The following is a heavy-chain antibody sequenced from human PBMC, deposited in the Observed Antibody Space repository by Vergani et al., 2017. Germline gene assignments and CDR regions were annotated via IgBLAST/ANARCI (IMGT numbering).Heavy chain of an antibody. CDR1: GFSLSTSRMC. CDR2: IDWDDDK. J-gene: IGHJ3*02. V-gene: IGHV2-70*15. CDR3: ARIVSERSGSSDAVDI. D-gene: IGHD3-3*01. Sequence: QVTLRESGPALLKPTQTLSLTCTFSGFSLSTSRMCVSWIRQPPGKALEWLARIDWDDDKYNSTSLKTRPTISKNTPKNQVSLTMTNMNPLDPATYYCARIVSERSGSSDAVDIVGQGTMVAVAS.